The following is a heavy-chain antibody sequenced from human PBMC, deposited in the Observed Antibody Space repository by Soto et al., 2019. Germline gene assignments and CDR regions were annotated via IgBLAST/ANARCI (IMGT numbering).Heavy chain of an antibody. V-gene: IGHV3-33*01. D-gene: IGHD5-12*01. J-gene: IGHJ4*02. CDR2: IWYDGSNK. CDR1: GFTFSSYG. CDR3: ARDDIVATARLDY. Sequence: QVQLVESGGGVVQPGRSPRLSCAASGFTFSSYGMHWVRQAPGKGLEWVAVIWYDGSNKYYADSVKGRFTISRDNSKNTLYLQMNSLRAEDTAVYYCARDDIVATARLDYWGQGTLVTVSS.